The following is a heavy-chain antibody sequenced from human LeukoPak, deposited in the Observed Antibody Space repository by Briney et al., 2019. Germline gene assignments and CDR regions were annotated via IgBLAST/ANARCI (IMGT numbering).Heavy chain of an antibody. D-gene: IGHD2-2*01. CDR3: ARGGDFGVPAPLGIDAFDI. CDR2: IRSQAYGGTI. J-gene: IGHJ3*02. V-gene: IGHV3-49*04. CDR1: GFTFGHYA. Sequence: PAGGSLRLSCTGSGFTFGHYALAWVRQAPGKGLEWLGFIRSQAYGGTIEYAASVKGRFSISRDNSKSIADLQINSLKTEDTAVYYCARGGDFGVPAPLGIDAFDIWGQGTMVTVSS.